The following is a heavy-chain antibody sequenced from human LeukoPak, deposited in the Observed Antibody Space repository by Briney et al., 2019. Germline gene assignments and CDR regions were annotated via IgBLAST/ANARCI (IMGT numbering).Heavy chain of an antibody. Sequence: PGGSLRLSCAASGFTFSSYAMSWVRQAPGKGLEWVSAISGSGGSTYYADSVKGRFTISRDNSKNTLYLQMNSLRAEDTAVYYCAKYPLEQLVRNYFDYWGQGTLVTVSS. V-gene: IGHV3-23*01. D-gene: IGHD6-6*01. CDR3: AKYPLEQLVRNYFDY. CDR1: GFTFSSYA. J-gene: IGHJ4*02. CDR2: ISGSGGST.